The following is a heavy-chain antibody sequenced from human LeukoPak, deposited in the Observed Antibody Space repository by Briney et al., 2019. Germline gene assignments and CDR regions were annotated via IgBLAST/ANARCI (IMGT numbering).Heavy chain of an antibody. J-gene: IGHJ4*02. CDR3: AIRESSY. CDR1: GFTFGSYS. CDR2: ISSSSSYI. Sequence: AGGSLRLSCAASGFTFGSYSMNWVRQAPGKGLEWVSSISSSSSYIYYADSVKGRFTISRDNAKNSLYLQMNSLRAEDTAVYYCAIRESSYWGQGTLVTVSS. V-gene: IGHV3-21*01. D-gene: IGHD3-16*02.